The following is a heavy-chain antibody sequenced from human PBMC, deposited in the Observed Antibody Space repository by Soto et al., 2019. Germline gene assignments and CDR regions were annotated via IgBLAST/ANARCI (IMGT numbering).Heavy chain of an antibody. Sequence: GGSLRLSCAASGFSFSSYGMHWVRQSPGKGPEWVAVISSDGNNKYYVDSVKGRFTISRDNSKNTVYLQMNSLTAADTAVYYCAREERCSSTSCYPGRRSRWFDPWGQGTLVTVSS. J-gene: IGHJ5*02. CDR3: AREERCSSTSCYPGRRSRWFDP. CDR1: GFSFSSYG. V-gene: IGHV3-30*03. CDR2: ISSDGNNK. D-gene: IGHD2-2*01.